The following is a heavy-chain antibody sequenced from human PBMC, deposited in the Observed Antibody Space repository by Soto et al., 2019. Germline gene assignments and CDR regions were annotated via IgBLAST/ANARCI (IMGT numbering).Heavy chain of an antibody. CDR2: ISGSGGNT. J-gene: IGHJ5*02. Sequence: GGSLRLSCAASGFTFSSYAMSWVRQAPGKGLEWVSAISGSGGNTYYADSVKGRFTISRDNSKNTLYLQMNSLRAEDTAVYYCAKDPYSSSWYGWFDPWGQGTLVTVSS. CDR1: GFTFSSYA. CDR3: AKDPYSSSWYGWFDP. V-gene: IGHV3-23*01. D-gene: IGHD6-13*01.